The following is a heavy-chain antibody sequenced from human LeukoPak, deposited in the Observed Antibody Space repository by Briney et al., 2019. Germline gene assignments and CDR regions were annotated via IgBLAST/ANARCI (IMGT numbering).Heavy chain of an antibody. CDR3: ARDFDFYCSGGICYSPRRSDY. J-gene: IGHJ4*02. Sequence: GGSLRLSCVASGLTFSSYWMSWVRQAPGKGLEWVANINQDGGEKYYVDSVKGRFTISRDNAKSSLYLQMNSLRAEDTAVYYCARDFDFYCSGGICYSPRRSDYWGQGTLVTVSS. V-gene: IGHV3-7*01. CDR2: INQDGGEK. D-gene: IGHD2-15*01. CDR1: GLTFSSYW.